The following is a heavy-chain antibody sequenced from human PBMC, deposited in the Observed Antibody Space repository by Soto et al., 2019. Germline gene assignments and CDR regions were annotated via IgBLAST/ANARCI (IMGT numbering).Heavy chain of an antibody. CDR3: ARYPEYSAYDGTYFDY. D-gene: IGHD5-12*01. CDR1: GFTFRSYA. CDR2: ISGTGGTT. J-gene: IGHJ4*02. V-gene: IGHV3-23*01. Sequence: GGSLRLSCAASGFTFRSYAMSWVRQAPAKGLEWVSVISGTGGTTYNTNSVKGRFTISRDNSKNTLYLQMNSLRAEDTAVYYCARYPEYSAYDGTYFDYWGQGTLVTVSS.